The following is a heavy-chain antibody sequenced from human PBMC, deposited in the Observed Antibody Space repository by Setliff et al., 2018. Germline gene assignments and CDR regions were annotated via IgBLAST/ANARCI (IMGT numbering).Heavy chain of an antibody. CDR3: ARDWALIRYFDLTLDV. V-gene: IGHV1-3*01. CDR2: INGGNGNT. D-gene: IGHD3-9*01. J-gene: IGHJ6*02. CDR1: GYTFTTYA. Sequence: ASVKVSCKASGYTFTTYAIHWVRQAPGQRLEWMGWINGGNGNTKYLEKFQGRVTFTRDTSASTAYMEVSSLRSEDAAVYYCARDWALIRYFDLTLDVWGQGTTVTVSS.